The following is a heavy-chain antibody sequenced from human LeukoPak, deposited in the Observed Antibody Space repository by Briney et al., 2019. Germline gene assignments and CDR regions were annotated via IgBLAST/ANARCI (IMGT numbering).Heavy chain of an antibody. J-gene: IGHJ4*02. V-gene: IGHV3-23*01. D-gene: IGHD2-21*02. Sequence: PGGSLRLSCAASGFTFSSYAMTWVRQAPGKGLEWVSAIGGRGDNTYYADSVRGRFTISRDNSKSTLYLQMNSLRAEDTAIYYCAKNGGDSSGTGHFDYWGQGTLVTVSS. CDR3: AKNGGDSSGTGHFDY. CDR1: GFTFSSYA. CDR2: IGGRGDNT.